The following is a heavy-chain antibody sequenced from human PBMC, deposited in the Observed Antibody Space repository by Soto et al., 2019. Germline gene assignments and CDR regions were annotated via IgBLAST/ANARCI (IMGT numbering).Heavy chain of an antibody. CDR1: GFTFSNAW. Sequence: GGSLRLSCAASGFTFSNAWMNWVRQAPGKGLEWVGRIKSKTDGGTTDYAAPVKGRFTISRDDSKNTLYLQMNSLKTEDTAVYYCTTRTMGATRHLDYWGQGTLVTVSS. CDR2: IKSKTDGGTT. J-gene: IGHJ4*02. V-gene: IGHV3-15*07. D-gene: IGHD3-16*01. CDR3: TTRTMGATRHLDY.